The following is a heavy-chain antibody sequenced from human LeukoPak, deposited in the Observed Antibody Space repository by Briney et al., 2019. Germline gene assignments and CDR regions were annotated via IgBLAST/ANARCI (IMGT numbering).Heavy chain of an antibody. CDR3: AREATVAFFDY. V-gene: IGHV3-30*03. Sequence: PGGSLRLSCAASGFTFSSYGMHWVRQAPGKGLEWVAVISYDGSNKYYADSVKGRFTISRDNSKNTLYLQMNSLRAEDTAVYYCAREATVAFFDYWGQGTLVTVSS. J-gene: IGHJ4*02. D-gene: IGHD4-23*01. CDR2: ISYDGSNK. CDR1: GFTFSSYG.